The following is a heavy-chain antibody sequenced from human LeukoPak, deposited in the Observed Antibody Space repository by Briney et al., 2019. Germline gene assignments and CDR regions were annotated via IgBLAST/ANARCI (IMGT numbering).Heavy chain of an antibody. J-gene: IGHJ4*02. CDR3: ARGFRYYGSGIDY. CDR2: ISTNGGST. Sequence: PGGSLRLSCAASGFTFSEYSMHWVRQAPGKGLEYVSAISTNGGSTYYANSVKGRFTISRDDPKNTLDLQMGSLRPEDVAVYYCARGFRYYGSGIDYWGQGTLVTVSS. CDR1: GFTFSEYS. V-gene: IGHV3-64*01. D-gene: IGHD3-10*01.